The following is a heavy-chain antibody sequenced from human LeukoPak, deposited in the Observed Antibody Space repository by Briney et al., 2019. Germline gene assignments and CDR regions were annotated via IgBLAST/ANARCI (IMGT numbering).Heavy chain of an antibody. D-gene: IGHD2-2*01. CDR1: GFTFSADW. Sequence: TGGSLRLSCAPSGFTFSADWMSWVRQAPGKGLEWVSPISDSGASTYYADSVKGRFTISRDNSKNTLYLQMNSLRAEDTAVYYCAKGDIVVDYYFDYWGQGTLVTVSS. V-gene: IGHV3-23*01. CDR2: ISDSGAST. J-gene: IGHJ4*02. CDR3: AKGDIVVDYYFDY.